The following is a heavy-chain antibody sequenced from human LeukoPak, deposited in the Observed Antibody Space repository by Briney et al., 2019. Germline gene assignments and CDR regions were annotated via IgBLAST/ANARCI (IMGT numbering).Heavy chain of an antibody. CDR2: ISGGGVNT. Sequence: GGSLRLSCAASGFTFNSYAMTWVRQAPGKGLEWVSAISGGGVNTYYADSVKGRFTISRDNSKNMLYLQMNSVRAEDTAVYYCAKTLGYSGYFSPWGQGTLVTVSS. V-gene: IGHV3-23*01. J-gene: IGHJ5*02. D-gene: IGHD3-22*01. CDR1: GFTFNSYA. CDR3: AKTLGYSGYFSP.